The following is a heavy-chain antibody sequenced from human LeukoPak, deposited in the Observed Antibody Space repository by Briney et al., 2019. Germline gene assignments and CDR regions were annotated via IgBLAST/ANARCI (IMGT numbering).Heavy chain of an antibody. V-gene: IGHV4-59*01. CDR2: VYYSGTT. Sequence: SETLSLTCTVSGGYISGYYWTWIRQPPGKGLEWIANVYYSGTTNIHPSLKSRLIVSLDMSKNKFSLNLTSVTAADTAVYYCARGLTSGYYGHYYMDVWGKGTTVTVSS. J-gene: IGHJ6*03. CDR1: GGYISGYY. D-gene: IGHD3-22*01. CDR3: ARGLTSGYYGHYYMDV.